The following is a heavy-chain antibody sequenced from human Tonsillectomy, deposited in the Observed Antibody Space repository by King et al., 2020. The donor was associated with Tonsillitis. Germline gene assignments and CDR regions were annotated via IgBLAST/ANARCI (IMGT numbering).Heavy chain of an antibody. D-gene: IGHD3-3*01. V-gene: IGHV1-18*01. CDR3: ARTMVYYDVWSGYPDAFDI. Sequence: QLVQSGAEVKKPGASVKVSCKASGYTFTSYGISWVRQAPGQGLEWMGWISAYNGNTNYAQKLQGRVTMTTDTSTSTAYMELRSLRSDDTAVYYCARTMVYYDVWSGYPDAFDIWGQGTMVTVSS. J-gene: IGHJ3*02. CDR1: GYTFTSYG. CDR2: ISAYNGNT.